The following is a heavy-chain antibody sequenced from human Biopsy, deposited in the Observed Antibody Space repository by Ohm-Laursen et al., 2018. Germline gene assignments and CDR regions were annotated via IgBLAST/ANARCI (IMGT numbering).Heavy chain of an antibody. V-gene: IGHV3-30*18. CDR2: IFYDGSNT. D-gene: IGHD5-18*01. J-gene: IGHJ6*02. Sequence: SLRLSCAASGFTFNNYCMKWVRQAPGKGLEWVAFIFYDGSNTYYADSVKGRFTISRDNSRDTLYLQMSSLRAEDTAVYYCAKDRYNYTQIGGCSMDVWGQGTTVIVSS. CDR1: GFTFNNYC. CDR3: AKDRYNYTQIGGCSMDV.